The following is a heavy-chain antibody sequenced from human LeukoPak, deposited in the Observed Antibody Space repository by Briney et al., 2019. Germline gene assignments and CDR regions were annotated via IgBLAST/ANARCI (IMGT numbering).Heavy chain of an antibody. CDR2: MRYDGGKK. Sequence: GRSLRLSCAASGFTFSSYGMHWVRQAAGKGLEWVAFMRYDGGKKYYADSVKGRFTISRDNSKNTLYLQMNSLRAEDTALYYCAKTGSWGSSNYYFDYWGQGTLVTVSS. CDR1: GFTFSSYG. D-gene: IGHD2-15*01. J-gene: IGHJ4*02. V-gene: IGHV3-30*02. CDR3: AKTGSWGSSNYYFDY.